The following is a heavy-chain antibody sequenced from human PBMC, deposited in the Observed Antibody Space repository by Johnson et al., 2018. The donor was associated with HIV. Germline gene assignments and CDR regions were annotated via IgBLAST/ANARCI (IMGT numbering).Heavy chain of an antibody. V-gene: IGHV3-30*01. D-gene: IGHD5-18*01. CDR3: ARDLVTAMVTCAFDI. Sequence: TISRDNSKNTLYLQMNSLRAEDTAVYYCARDLVTAMVTCAFDIWGQGTRVTVSS. J-gene: IGHJ3*02.